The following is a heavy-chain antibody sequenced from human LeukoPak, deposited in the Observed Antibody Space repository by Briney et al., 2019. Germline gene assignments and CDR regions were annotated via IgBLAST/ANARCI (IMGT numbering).Heavy chain of an antibody. V-gene: IGHV1-69*05. CDR1: GGTFSSYA. CDR3: ATISGAAGTEDTDFDY. Sequence: GAPVKVSCKASGGTFSSYAISWVRQAPGQGLEWMGGIIPIFGTANYAQKFQGRVTITTDESTSTAYMELSSLRSEDTAVYYCATISGAAGTEDTDFDYWGQGTLVTVSS. D-gene: IGHD6-13*01. CDR2: IIPIFGTA. J-gene: IGHJ4*02.